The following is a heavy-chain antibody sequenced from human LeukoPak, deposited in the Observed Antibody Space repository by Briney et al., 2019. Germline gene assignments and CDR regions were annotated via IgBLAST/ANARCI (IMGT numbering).Heavy chain of an antibody. D-gene: IGHD2-15*01. CDR2: TTNKAHSYTT. Sequence: PGGSLRLSCAASGFPFSDHYMDWVRQAPGKGLEWVGRTTNKAHSYTTEYAASVKGRFTISRDDSKNSLYLQMNSLKTEDTAVYYCARRYCIGNNCRYSDYWGQGTLVTVSS. J-gene: IGHJ4*02. CDR3: ARRYCIGNNCRYSDY. V-gene: IGHV3-72*01. CDR1: GFPFSDHY.